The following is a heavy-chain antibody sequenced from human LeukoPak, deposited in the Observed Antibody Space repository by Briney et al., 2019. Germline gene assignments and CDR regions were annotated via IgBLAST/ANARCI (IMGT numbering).Heavy chain of an antibody. J-gene: IGHJ6*03. D-gene: IGHD2-2*03. V-gene: IGHV1-2*02. CDR2: INPNSGGT. CDR1: GYTFAGYY. Sequence: ASVKVSCKASGYTFAGYYMHWVRQAPGQGLEWMGWINPNSGGTNYAQKFQGRVTTTRDTSISTAYMELSRLRSDDTAVYYCARASLDYYYYYMDVWGKGTTVTVSS. CDR3: ARASLDYYYYYMDV.